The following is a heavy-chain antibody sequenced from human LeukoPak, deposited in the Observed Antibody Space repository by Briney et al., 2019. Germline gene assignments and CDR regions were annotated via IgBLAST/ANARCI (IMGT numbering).Heavy chain of an antibody. D-gene: IGHD5-24*01. CDR3: ARGIEWLQLQYYFDY. CDR2: IIPIFGTA. Sequence: GASVKVSCKASGGTFSSYAISWVRQAPGQGLEWMGGIIPIFGTANYAQKFQGRVTITADESTSTAYMELSSLRSEDTAVYYCARGIEWLQLQYYFDYWGQGTLVTVSS. V-gene: IGHV1-69*13. CDR1: GGTFSSYA. J-gene: IGHJ4*02.